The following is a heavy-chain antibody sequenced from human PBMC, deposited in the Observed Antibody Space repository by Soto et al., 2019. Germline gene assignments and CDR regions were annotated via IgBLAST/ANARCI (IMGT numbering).Heavy chain of an antibody. CDR1: GDSISRYY. D-gene: IGHD3-10*01. Sequence: QVQLQESGPGLVKPSETLSLTCTVSGDSISRYYWSWIRLSPGKGLEWIGYIYYSGETNYNPSVKSRVTISVDSTKNQFALKLSSVTAADTAVYYCARDQGGEFLKGSGMYVWCQGTTVTVSS. CDR3: ARDQGGEFLKGSGMYV. CDR2: IYYSGET. V-gene: IGHV4-59*01. J-gene: IGHJ6*02.